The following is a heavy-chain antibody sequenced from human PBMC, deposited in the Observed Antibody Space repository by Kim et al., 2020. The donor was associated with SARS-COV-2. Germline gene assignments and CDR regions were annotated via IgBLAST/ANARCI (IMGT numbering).Heavy chain of an antibody. CDR3: ARGPDPRGGGTYHKYYFDD. V-gene: IGHV3-11*01. CDR1: GFTFNDFY. CDR2: ISSSTTTI. Sequence: GGSLRLSCAASGFTFNDFYMSWFRQAPGKGLEWVSYISSSTTTIYDADSVKGRFTISRDNAKNSLSLQMNSLRAEDTAVYYCARGPDPRGGGTYHKYYFDDWGQGTLVTVSS. J-gene: IGHJ4*02. D-gene: IGHD1-26*01.